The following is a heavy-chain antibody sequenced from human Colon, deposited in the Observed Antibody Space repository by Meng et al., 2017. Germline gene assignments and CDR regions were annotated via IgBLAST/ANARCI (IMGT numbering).Heavy chain of an antibody. J-gene: IGHJ2*01. V-gene: IGHV4-30-4*01. Sequence: QLELQEPGPEPVNPSQTLSLTFTFSGGSISSGDYYWSWIRQPPGKGLEWIGYIYYSGSTYYNPSLKSRVTISVDTSKNQFSLKLSSVTAADTAVYYCARGYYDSSGYGYWYFDLWGRGTLVTVSS. D-gene: IGHD3-22*01. CDR1: GGSISSGDYY. CDR2: IYYSGST. CDR3: ARGYYDSSGYGYWYFDL.